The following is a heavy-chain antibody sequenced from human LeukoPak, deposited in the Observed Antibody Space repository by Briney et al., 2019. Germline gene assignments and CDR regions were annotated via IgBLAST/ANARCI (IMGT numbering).Heavy chain of an antibody. CDR3: ARRLRLLYDY. CDR1: GGSFSGYY. J-gene: IGHJ4*02. CDR2: INHSGST. Sequence: KTSETLSLTCAVYGGSFSGYYWSWIRQPPGKGLEWIGEINHSGSTNYNPSLKSRVTISVDTSKNQFSLKLSSVTAADTAVYYCARRLRLLYDYWGQGTLVTVSS. V-gene: IGHV4-34*01. D-gene: IGHD5-12*01.